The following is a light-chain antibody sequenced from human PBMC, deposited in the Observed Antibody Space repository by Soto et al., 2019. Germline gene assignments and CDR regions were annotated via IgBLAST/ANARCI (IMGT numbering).Light chain of an antibody. CDR2: DAF. Sequence: DIQMTQSPSSLSASVGDRVTITCRTSQGIRNDLGWYQQKSGKAPKRLIYDAFTLESGVPSRFSGGGSGTEFTLTISTLQPEDFATYYCLQWNTLPLTFGPGTKVDIK. V-gene: IGKV1-17*01. J-gene: IGKJ3*01. CDR1: QGIRND. CDR3: LQWNTLPLT.